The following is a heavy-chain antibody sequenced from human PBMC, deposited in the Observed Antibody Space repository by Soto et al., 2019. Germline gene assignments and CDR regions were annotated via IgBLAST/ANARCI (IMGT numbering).Heavy chain of an antibody. V-gene: IGHV3-72*01. D-gene: IGHD2-8*01. Sequence: EVQLVESGGGLVQPGGSLRLSCAASGASGFTFSDHHMDWVRQAPGKGLEWVGRARNKVNSYTTAYAASVKGRFTISRDDSTDSLYLHMSSLKTEDTAVYFCAGLMGTSFDLWGQGALVTVAS. CDR2: ARNKVNSYTT. J-gene: IGHJ4*02. CDR1: GFTFSDHH. CDR3: AGLMGTSFDL.